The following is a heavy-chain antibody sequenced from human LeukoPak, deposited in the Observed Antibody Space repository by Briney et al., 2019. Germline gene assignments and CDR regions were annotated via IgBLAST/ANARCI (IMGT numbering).Heavy chain of an antibody. J-gene: IGHJ3*02. CDR3: ARDLLGRYDIVVVVAAITQPGAFDI. Sequence: PSETLSLTCTVSGGPISSSSYYWGWIRQPPGKGLEWIGSIYYSGSTYYNPSLKSRVTISVDTSKNQFSLKLSSVTAADTAVYYCARDLLGRYDIVVVVAAITQPGAFDIWGQGTMVTVSS. D-gene: IGHD2-15*01. V-gene: IGHV4-39*07. CDR2: IYYSGST. CDR1: GGPISSSSYY.